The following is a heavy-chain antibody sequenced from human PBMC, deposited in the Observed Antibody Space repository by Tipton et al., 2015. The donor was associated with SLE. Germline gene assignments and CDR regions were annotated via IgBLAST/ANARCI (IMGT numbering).Heavy chain of an antibody. CDR3: TRDSGFWSWFDS. V-gene: IGHV4-61*02. Sequence: LRLSCTVSGGSISSGNYYWSWIRQPAGKGLEWIGLIYTSGSTNYNPSLKSRVTISVDTSKNQFSLKLSSVTAADTAVYYCTRDSGFWSWFDSWGQGTLVTVSS. J-gene: IGHJ5*01. D-gene: IGHD3-3*01. CDR2: IYTSGST. CDR1: GGSISSGNYY.